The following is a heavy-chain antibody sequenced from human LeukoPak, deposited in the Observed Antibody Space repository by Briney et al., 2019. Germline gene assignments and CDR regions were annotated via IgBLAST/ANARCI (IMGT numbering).Heavy chain of an antibody. CDR3: AKDVHGLLWFGEFH. V-gene: IGHV3-7*03. CDR1: RFTLSNYW. J-gene: IGHJ4*02. Sequence: PGGSLRLSCAASRFTLSNYWMSWVRQAPGKGLEWVANIKQDGSETYYADSVKGRFTISRDNSKNTLYLQMNSLRAEDTAVYYCAKDVHGLLWFGEFHWGQGTLVTVSS. CDR2: IKQDGSET. D-gene: IGHD3-10*01.